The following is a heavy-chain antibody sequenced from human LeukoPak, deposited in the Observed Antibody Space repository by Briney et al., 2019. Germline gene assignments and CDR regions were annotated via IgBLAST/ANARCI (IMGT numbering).Heavy chain of an antibody. CDR1: GGSISSSSHY. Sequence: SETLSLTCTVSGGSISSSSHYWGWIRQPPGKGLEWIGNIYYSGSTYYNASLKSRVTISVDTSKNQFSLKLSSVTAADTAVYYCASYQKYYYDSSDYYFDYFDYWGQGTLVTVSS. CDR2: IYYSGST. J-gene: IGHJ4*02. D-gene: IGHD3-22*01. V-gene: IGHV4-39*07. CDR3: ASYQKYYYDSSDYYFDYFDY.